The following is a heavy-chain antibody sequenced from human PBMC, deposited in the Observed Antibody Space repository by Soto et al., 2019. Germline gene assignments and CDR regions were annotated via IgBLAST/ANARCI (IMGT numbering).Heavy chain of an antibody. CDR1: GFIFSSHT. CDR3: AKDGRRSSSSTHYYSGMDV. D-gene: IGHD2-2*01. J-gene: IGHJ6*02. V-gene: IGHV3-21*01. Sequence: EVQLVESGGGLVKPGGSLRLSCAASGFIFSSHTMNWVLQAPWKGLELLSSISSTSSYIYHAGSVKGRFTISRDNAKNSLYVQATRLRAEDTAVYYCAKDGRRSSSSTHYYSGMDVWGQGTTVTVSS. CDR2: ISSTSSYI.